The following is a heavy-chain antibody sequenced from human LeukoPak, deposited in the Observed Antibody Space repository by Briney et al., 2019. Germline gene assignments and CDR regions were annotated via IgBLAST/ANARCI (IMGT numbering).Heavy chain of an antibody. CDR2: ISYDGSNK. CDR1: RFTFSSYA. V-gene: IGHV3-30-3*01. CDR3: ARDLWHYDSSGYYYFGANFDY. D-gene: IGHD3-22*01. Sequence: PGGSLRLSCAASRFTFSSYAMHWVRQAPSKGLEWVAVISYDGSNKYYADSVKGRFTISRDNSKNTLYLQMNSLRAEDTAVYYCARDLWHYDSSGYYYFGANFDYWGQGTLVTVSS. J-gene: IGHJ4*02.